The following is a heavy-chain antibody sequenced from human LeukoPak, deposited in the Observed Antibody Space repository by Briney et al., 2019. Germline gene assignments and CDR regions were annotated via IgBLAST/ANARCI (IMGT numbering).Heavy chain of an antibody. CDR2: IYYSGST. J-gene: IGHJ4*02. D-gene: IGHD3-10*01. CDR1: GGSISSSSYS. Sequence: PSETQSLTCTVSGGSISSSSYSWGWIRQPPGKGLEWIGSIYYSGSTYYNPSLKSRVTISVDTSKNQFSLKLSSVTAADTAVYYCARQSDYYGSGRPFIVNYYFDYWGQGTLVTVS. V-gene: IGHV4-39*01. CDR3: ARQSDYYGSGRPFIVNYYFDY.